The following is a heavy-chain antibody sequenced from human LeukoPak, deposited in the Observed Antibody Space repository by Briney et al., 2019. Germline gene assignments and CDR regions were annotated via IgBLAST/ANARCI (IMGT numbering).Heavy chain of an antibody. J-gene: IGHJ6*03. CDR3: ARHGAEGEYYYYYYMDV. Sequence: KASETLSLTCTVSGYSISSGYYWGWIRQPPGKGLEWIGSIYHSGSTYYNPSLKSRVTISVDTSKNQFSLKLSSVTAADTAVYSCARHGAEGEYYYYYYMDVWGKGTTVTVSS. V-gene: IGHV4-38-2*02. CDR1: GYSISSGYY. CDR2: IYHSGST. D-gene: IGHD3-10*01.